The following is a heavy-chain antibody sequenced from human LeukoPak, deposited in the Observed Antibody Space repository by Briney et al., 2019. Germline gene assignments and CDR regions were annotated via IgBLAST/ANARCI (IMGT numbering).Heavy chain of an antibody. V-gene: IGHV3-9*01. CDR1: GFTFADYA. Sequence: PGRSLRLSCAASGFTFADYAMHWVRQAPGKGLEWVSGISWNSGSIGYADSVKGRFTISRDNAKNSLYLQMNSLRAEDTALYYCAKGEEAAAASHFGYWGQGTLVTVSS. CDR3: AKGEEAAAASHFGY. CDR2: ISWNSGSI. J-gene: IGHJ4*02. D-gene: IGHD6-13*01.